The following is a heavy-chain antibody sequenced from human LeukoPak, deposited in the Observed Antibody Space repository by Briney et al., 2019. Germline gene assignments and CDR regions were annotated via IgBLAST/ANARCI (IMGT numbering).Heavy chain of an antibody. CDR3: STDILPIGSVAARLMTPDFDY. D-gene: IGHD6-6*01. Sequence: GGSLRLSCAASGFTFSSYAMSWVRQAPGKGLEWVGRIKSKADGGTTDYAAPVKGRFTISRDDSKNTLYLQINSLKTEDTGVYYCSTDILPIGSVAARLMTPDFDYWGQGTLVTVSS. CDR2: IKSKADGGTT. V-gene: IGHV3-15*01. CDR1: GFTFSSYA. J-gene: IGHJ4*02.